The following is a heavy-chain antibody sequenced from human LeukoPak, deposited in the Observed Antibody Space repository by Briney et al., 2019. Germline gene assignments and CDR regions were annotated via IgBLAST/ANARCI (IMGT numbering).Heavy chain of an antibody. V-gene: IGHV4-34*01. CDR3: ARGLFPYYDILTGYGY. D-gene: IGHD3-9*01. CDR1: GFTFSSYS. CDR2: INHSGST. Sequence: GSLRLSCAASGFTFSSYSMNWVRQPPGKGLEWIGEINHSGSTNYNPSLKSRVTISVDTSKNQFSLKLSSVTAADTAVYYCARGLFPYYDILTGYGYWGQGTLVTVSS. J-gene: IGHJ4*02.